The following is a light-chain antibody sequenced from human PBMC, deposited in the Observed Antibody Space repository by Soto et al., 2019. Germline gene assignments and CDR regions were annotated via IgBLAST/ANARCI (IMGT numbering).Light chain of an antibody. J-gene: IGKJ4*01. CDR3: QQLRMYPST. Sequence: IQLTQSPSSLSASVGDRVTITCRASQDIAIYLAWYQQKPGEAPKLLIYAASTLYGGVPSRFSGSGSGTDFALTVTGLQAEDFASYDCQQLRMYPSTFGGGTKVEIK. CDR1: QDIAIY. V-gene: IGKV1-9*01. CDR2: AAS.